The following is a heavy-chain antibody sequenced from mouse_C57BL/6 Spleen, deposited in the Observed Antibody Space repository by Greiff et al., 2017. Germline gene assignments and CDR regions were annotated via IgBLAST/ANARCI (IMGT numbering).Heavy chain of an antibody. CDR2: IYPGDGDT. Sequence: QVQLQQSGPELVKPGASVKISCKASGYAFSSSWMNWVKQRPGKGLEWIGRIYPGDGDTNYNGKFKGKATLTADKSSSTAYMQLSSLTSEDSAVYFCARSGTVVAKGYYFDYWGQGTTLTVSS. V-gene: IGHV1-82*01. J-gene: IGHJ2*01. CDR3: ARSGTVVAKGYYFDY. D-gene: IGHD1-1*01. CDR1: GYAFSSSW.